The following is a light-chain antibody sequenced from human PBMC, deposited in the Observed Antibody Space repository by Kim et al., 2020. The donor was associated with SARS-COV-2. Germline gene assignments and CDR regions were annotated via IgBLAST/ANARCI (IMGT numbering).Light chain of an antibody. J-gene: IGLJ2*01. CDR3: QAWDSSTVV. V-gene: IGLV3-1*01. CDR1: KLGDKY. Sequence: VSPVKTASITCSGDKLGDKYACWYQQKPGQSPVLVIYQDSKRPSGIPERFSGSNSGNTATLTISGTQAMDEADYYCQAWDSSTVVFGGGTQLTVL. CDR2: QDS.